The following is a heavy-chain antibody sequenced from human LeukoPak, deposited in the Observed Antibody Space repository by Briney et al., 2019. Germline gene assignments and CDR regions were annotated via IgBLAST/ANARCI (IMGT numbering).Heavy chain of an antibody. CDR1: SGSFSVYY. D-gene: IGHD2-15*01. J-gene: IGHJ4*02. CDR3: ARGLLQSLDY. V-gene: IGHV4-34*01. CDR2: INHSGST. Sequence: NPSETLSLTCTVYSGSFSVYYWIWVRQPPGKGLEWIGEINHSGSTNYNPSLKSRVTISVDTSKNQFSLKMSSVTAADTAVYYCARGLLQSLDYWGQGTLVTVSS.